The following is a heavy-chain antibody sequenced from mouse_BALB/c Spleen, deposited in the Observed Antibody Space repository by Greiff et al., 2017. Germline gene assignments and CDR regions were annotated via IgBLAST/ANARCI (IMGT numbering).Heavy chain of an antibody. V-gene: IGHV5-9-4*01. CDR1: GFTFSSYA. D-gene: IGHD1-2*01. Sequence: EVKLMESGGGLVKPGGSLKLSCAASGFTFSSYAMSWVRQSPEKRLEWVAEISSGGSYTYYPDTVTGRFTISRDNAKNTLYLEMSSLRSEDTAMYYCARGITTATCYWGQGTLVTVSA. CDR2: ISSGGSYT. J-gene: IGHJ3*01. CDR3: ARGITTATCY.